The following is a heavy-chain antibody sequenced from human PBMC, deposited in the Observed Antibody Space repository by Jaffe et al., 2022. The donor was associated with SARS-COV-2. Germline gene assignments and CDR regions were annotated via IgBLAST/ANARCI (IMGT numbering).Heavy chain of an antibody. J-gene: IGHJ3*02. D-gene: IGHD3-22*01. CDR2: ISGSGGST. CDR3: AKDGRITMIVVVNDAFDI. V-gene: IGHV3-23*01. Sequence: EVQLLESGGGLVQPGGSLRLSCAASGFTFSSYAMSWVRQAPGKGLEWVSAISGSGGSTYYADSVKGRFTISRDNSKNTLYLQMNSLRAEDTAVYYCAKDGRITMIVVVNDAFDIWGQGTMVTVSS. CDR1: GFTFSSYA.